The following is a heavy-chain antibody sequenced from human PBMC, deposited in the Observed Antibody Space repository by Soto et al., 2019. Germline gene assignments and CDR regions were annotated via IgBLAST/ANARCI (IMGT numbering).Heavy chain of an antibody. Sequence: PSETLSLPCTVSGGSISSGDYYWSWIRQPPGKGLEWIGYIYYSGSTYYNPSLKSRVTISVDTSENQFSLKLSSVTAADTAVYYCARVSQGSGYYPFDYWGQGTLVPVSS. D-gene: IGHD3-3*01. CDR1: GGSISSGDYY. CDR3: ARVSQGSGYYPFDY. CDR2: IYYSGST. J-gene: IGHJ4*02. V-gene: IGHV4-30-4*01.